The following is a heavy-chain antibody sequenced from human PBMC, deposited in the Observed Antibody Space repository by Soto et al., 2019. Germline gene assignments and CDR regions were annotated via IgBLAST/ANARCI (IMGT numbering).Heavy chain of an antibody. CDR2: IKEDGREE. CDR3: ARDDGLRTVDY. J-gene: IGHJ4*02. V-gene: IGHV3-7*01. Sequence: EVQLVESGGGLVQPGGSLRLSCVASGFSFSSYWMAWVRQVPGKGLEWVAKIKEDGREEYYVDSAKGRFTIYRDNANNLLYLQMNSLRVEDTALFYCARDDGLRTVDYWGEGTLVTVSS. CDR1: GFSFSSYW.